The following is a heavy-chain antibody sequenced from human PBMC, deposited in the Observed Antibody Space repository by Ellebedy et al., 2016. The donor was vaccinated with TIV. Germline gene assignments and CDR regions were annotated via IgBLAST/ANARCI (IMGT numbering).Heavy chain of an antibody. D-gene: IGHD5-24*01. J-gene: IGHJ4*02. Sequence: GGSLRLSCAASGFTFAVSTMHWVRHAPGKGLEWVSLISWDSGSTYYADSVKGRFTISRDNSKNSLYLQMNSLRAEDTALYYCAVGRDGYNSYLDFWGQGTLVTVSS. V-gene: IGHV3-43*01. CDR2: ISWDSGST. CDR3: AVGRDGYNSYLDF. CDR1: GFTFAVST.